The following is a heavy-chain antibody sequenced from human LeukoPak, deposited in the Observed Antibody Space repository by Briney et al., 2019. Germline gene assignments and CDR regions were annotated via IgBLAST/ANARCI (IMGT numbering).Heavy chain of an antibody. CDR3: ARHPFTVVTPGYYYYYGMDV. D-gene: IGHD4-23*01. J-gene: IGHJ6*02. CDR2: IYYSGST. V-gene: IGHV4-59*01. Sequence: PSETLSLTCTVSGGSISSYYWSWIRQPPGKGLEWIGYIYYSGSTNYNPSLKSRVTISVDTSKNQFSLKLSSVTAADTAVYYCARHPFTVVTPGYYYYYGMDVWGQGTTVTVSS. CDR1: GGSISSYY.